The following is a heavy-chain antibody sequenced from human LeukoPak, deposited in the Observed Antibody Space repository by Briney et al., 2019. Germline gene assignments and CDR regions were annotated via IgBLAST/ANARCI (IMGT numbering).Heavy chain of an antibody. V-gene: IGHV4-4*07. CDR1: GGSISSYY. CDR2: IYTSGST. Sequence: SETLSLTCTVSGGSISSYYWSWIRQPAGKGLEWIGRIYTSGSTNYNPSLKSRVTISVDTSKNQFSLKLSSVTAADTAVYYCARRKREIVVVPAAKGYAFDIWGQGTMVTVSS. D-gene: IGHD2-2*01. CDR3: ARRKREIVVVPAAKGYAFDI. J-gene: IGHJ3*02.